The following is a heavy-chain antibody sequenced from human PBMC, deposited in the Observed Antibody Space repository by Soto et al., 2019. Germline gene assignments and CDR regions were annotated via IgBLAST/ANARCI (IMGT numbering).Heavy chain of an antibody. CDR1: GFTFSGSA. Sequence: GGSLRLSCAASGFTFSGSAMHWVRQASGKGLEWVGRIRSKANSYATAYAASVKGRFTISRDDSKNTAYLQMNSLKTEDTAVYYCHFWSGYYASYYYYGMDVWGQGTTVTVS. CDR2: IRSKANSYAT. CDR3: HFWSGYYASYYYYGMDV. D-gene: IGHD3-3*02. J-gene: IGHJ6*02. V-gene: IGHV3-73*01.